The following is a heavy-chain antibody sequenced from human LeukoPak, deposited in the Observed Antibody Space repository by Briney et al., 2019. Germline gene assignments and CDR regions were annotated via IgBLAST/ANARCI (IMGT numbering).Heavy chain of an antibody. CDR1: GFTFGDYA. V-gene: IGHV3-49*04. Sequence: GGSLRLSCTASGFTFGDYAMSWVRQAPGKGLEWVGFIRSKAYGGTTEYAASVKGRFTISRDDSKSIAYLQMNSLKTEDTAVYYCTRDLVVGATQDCGHWGQGTLVTVSS. CDR2: IRSKAYGGTT. D-gene: IGHD1-26*01. J-gene: IGHJ4*02. CDR3: TRDLVVGATQDCGH.